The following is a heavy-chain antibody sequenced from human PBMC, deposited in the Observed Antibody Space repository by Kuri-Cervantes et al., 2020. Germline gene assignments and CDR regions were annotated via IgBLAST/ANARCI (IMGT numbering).Heavy chain of an antibody. J-gene: IGHJ4*02. CDR3: VRVASNLVPAAAFDY. Sequence: GSLRLSCAVSGYSISSGFYWGWIRQPPGKGLKWIGSIYGSGSTSYNASLQSRITISVDTSKNQFSLKLNSVTAADTAVYCCVRVASNLVPAAAFDYWGQGTLVTVSS. CDR2: IYGSGST. CDR1: GYSISSGFY. D-gene: IGHD2-2*01. V-gene: IGHV4-38-2*01.